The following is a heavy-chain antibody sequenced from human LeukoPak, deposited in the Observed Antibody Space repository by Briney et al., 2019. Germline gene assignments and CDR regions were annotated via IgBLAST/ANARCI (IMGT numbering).Heavy chain of an antibody. CDR2: ISSTGSTI. CDR1: GFTFDDYA. J-gene: IGHJ4*02. D-gene: IGHD4-23*01. Sequence: GGSLRLSCAASGFTFDDYAMHWVRQAPGKGLEWVSYISSTGSTIYYADSVKGRFTISRDNAKNSLYLQMNSLRAEDTAVYYCARDHGGSSPSDYWGQGTLVTVSS. CDR3: ARDHGGSSPSDY. V-gene: IGHV3-48*03.